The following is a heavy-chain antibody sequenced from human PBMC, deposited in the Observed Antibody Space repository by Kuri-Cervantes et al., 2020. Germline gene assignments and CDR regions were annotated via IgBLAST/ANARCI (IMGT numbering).Heavy chain of an antibody. CDR2: IRSKAYGGTT. D-gene: IGHD2-2*02. V-gene: IGHV3-49*04. CDR1: GFTFGDYA. Sequence: GGSLRLSCTASGFTFGDYAMSWVRQVPGKGLEWVGFIRSKAYGGTTEYAASVKGRFTISRDDSKSIAYLQMNSLKTEDTAVYYCTRALLYHYYYYYMDVWGKGTTVTVSS. CDR3: TRALLYHYYYYYMDV. J-gene: IGHJ6*03.